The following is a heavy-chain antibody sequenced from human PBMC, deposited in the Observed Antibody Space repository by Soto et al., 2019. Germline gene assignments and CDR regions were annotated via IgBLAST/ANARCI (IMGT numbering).Heavy chain of an antibody. CDR3: ARLRFPWGGFDL. CDR1: GIVFSDY. CDR2: ISGSGRTI. D-gene: IGHD3-16*01. V-gene: IGHV3-11*01. J-gene: IGHJ5*02. Sequence: QVQLVESGGGLVKPGGSLRLSCAASGIVFSDYMSWVRQAPGKGLEWLSYISGSGRTIYSADSVKGRFTISRDNATNSVYLQMHNVRAGASAVYYCARLRFPWGGFDLWGQGTLVTGFS.